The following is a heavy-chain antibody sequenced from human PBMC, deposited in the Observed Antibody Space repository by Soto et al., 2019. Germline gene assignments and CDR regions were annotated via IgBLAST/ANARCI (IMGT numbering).Heavy chain of an antibody. J-gene: IGHJ4*02. CDR2: SSYDGGT. CDR3: ARHRIEVVWRGFDF. Sequence: ETLSLTCTVSTDSSSFTNSYWGWIRQPPGKGLQWIGSSSYDGGTFYNPSLKGRVVISFDTSKKQSSLQVTSVTAADTAVYFCARHRIEVVWRGFDFWGQGSPVTVSS. CDR1: TDSSSFTNSY. D-gene: IGHD3-10*01. V-gene: IGHV4-39*01.